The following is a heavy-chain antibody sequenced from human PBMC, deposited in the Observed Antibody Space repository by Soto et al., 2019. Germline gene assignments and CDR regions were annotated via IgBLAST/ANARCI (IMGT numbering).Heavy chain of an antibody. Sequence: QVQLVESGGGVVQPGRSLRLSCAASGFTFSSYAMHWVRQAPGKGLERVSVISYDGSNKYYADSVKGRFTISRDNSTNTLYLQMNSLRAEDTAVYYCARDRTPGDYYYGMDVWGQGTTVTVSS. CDR2: ISYDGSNK. CDR1: GFTFSSYA. V-gene: IGHV3-30-3*01. D-gene: IGHD7-27*01. CDR3: ARDRTPGDYYYGMDV. J-gene: IGHJ6*02.